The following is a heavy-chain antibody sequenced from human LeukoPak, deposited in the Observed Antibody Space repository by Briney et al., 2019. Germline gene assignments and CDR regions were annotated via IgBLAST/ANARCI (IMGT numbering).Heavy chain of an antibody. V-gene: IGHV1-18*01. J-gene: IGHJ3*02. Sequence: ASVKVSCKASGYTFTSYDINWVRQATGQGLEWMGWISAYNGDTNYAQKLQGRVTMTTDTSTNTGYMDLRSLRSDDTAVYYCACGIYGGGDPYDAFHMWGQGTKVTVSS. D-gene: IGHD2-21*02. CDR3: ACGIYGGGDPYDAFHM. CDR2: ISAYNGDT. CDR1: GYTFTSYD.